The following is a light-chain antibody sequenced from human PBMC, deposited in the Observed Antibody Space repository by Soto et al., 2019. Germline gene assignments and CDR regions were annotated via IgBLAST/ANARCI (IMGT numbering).Light chain of an antibody. CDR1: QSVSSSY. J-gene: IGKJ1*01. CDR2: GAS. Sequence: EIVLTQSPGTLSLSPGERATLSCRASQSVSSSYLAWYQQKPGQAPRLLIYGASSRATGLPDRFSGSGSGTGFALTISRLAPEDFVVYYCQQYGSSLWTFGQGTKVEIK. CDR3: QQYGSSLWT. V-gene: IGKV3-20*01.